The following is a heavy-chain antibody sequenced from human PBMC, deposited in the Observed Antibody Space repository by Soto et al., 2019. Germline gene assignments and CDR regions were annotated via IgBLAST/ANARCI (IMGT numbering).Heavy chain of an antibody. CDR1: GYTFTKYY. CDR2: INPNSGGT. D-gene: IGHD2-2*01. Sequence: QVQLVQSGAEVKKPGASVKVSCKASGYTFTKYYIHWVRQAPGQGLEWMGWINPNSGGTNYAQKFQGRVTMTRDTSISTAYMDLRRLNSDDTAVYYCARVYAGDHPFVYWGPGTLVTVSS. V-gene: IGHV1-2*02. J-gene: IGHJ4*02. CDR3: ARVYAGDHPFVY.